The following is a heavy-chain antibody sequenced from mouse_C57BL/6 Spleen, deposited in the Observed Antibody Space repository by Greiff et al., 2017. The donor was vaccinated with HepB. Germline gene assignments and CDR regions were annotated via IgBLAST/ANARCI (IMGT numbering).Heavy chain of an antibody. CDR2: IDPSDSYT. Sequence: QVQLQQPGAELVMPGASVKLSCKASGYTFTSYWMHWVKQRPGQGLEWFGEIDPSDSYTNYNQKFKGKSTLTVDKSSSTAYMQLSSLTSEDSAVYYCARGGLLRNYYAMDYWGQGTSVTVSS. J-gene: IGHJ4*01. CDR1: GYTFTSYW. V-gene: IGHV1-69*01. CDR3: ARGGLLRNYYAMDY. D-gene: IGHD2-3*01.